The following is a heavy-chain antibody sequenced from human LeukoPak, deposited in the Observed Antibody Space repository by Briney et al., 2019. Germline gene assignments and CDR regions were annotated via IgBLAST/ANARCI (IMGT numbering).Heavy chain of an antibody. J-gene: IGHJ5*02. CDR3: ARGNYDFWSGYYTGSWFDP. CDR1: GGTFSSYA. V-gene: IGHV1-69*13. Sequence: ASVKVSCKASGGTFSSYAISWVRQAPGQGLESMGGIIPIFGTANYAQKFQGRVTITADESTSTAYMELSSLRSEDTAVYYCARGNYDFWSGYYTGSWFDPWGQGTLVTASS. D-gene: IGHD3-3*01. CDR2: IIPIFGTA.